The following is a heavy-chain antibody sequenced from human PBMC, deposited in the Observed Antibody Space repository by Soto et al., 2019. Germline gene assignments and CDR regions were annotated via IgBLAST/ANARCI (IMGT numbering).Heavy chain of an antibody. Sequence: GASVKVSCKASGYTFTSYYMHWVRQAPGQGLEWMGIINPSGGNTVYAQKFQGRVTMTRDTSKSTAFMELSSLTSEDTAVYYCARGPRNWGVDYWGQGTLVTVSS. CDR1: GYTFTSYY. V-gene: IGHV1-46*01. CDR3: ARGPRNWGVDY. J-gene: IGHJ4*02. D-gene: IGHD7-27*01. CDR2: INPSGGNT.